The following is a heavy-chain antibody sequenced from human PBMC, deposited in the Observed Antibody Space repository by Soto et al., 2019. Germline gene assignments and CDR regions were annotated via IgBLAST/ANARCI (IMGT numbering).Heavy chain of an antibody. Sequence: LRLSCAASGFTFSNAWMSWVRQAPGKGLEWVGRIKSKTDGGTTDYAAPVKGRFTISRDDSKNTLYLQMNSLKTEGTAVYYCTTDPYYDSSGYYYSDYWGQGTLVTVSS. CDR1: GFTFSNAW. J-gene: IGHJ4*02. CDR2: IKSKTDGGTT. V-gene: IGHV3-15*01. CDR3: TTDPYYDSSGYYYSDY. D-gene: IGHD3-22*01.